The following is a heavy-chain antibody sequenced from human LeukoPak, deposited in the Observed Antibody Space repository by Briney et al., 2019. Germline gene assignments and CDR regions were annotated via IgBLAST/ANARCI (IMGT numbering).Heavy chain of an antibody. J-gene: IGHJ5*02. CDR1: GFTFSSYW. Sequence: GGSLSLSCAASGFTFSSYWMHWVRQAPGKGLVWVSRINSDGSSTSYADSVKGRFTISRDNAKNTLYLQMNSLRAEDTAVYYCAGLSVVVAATHWFDPWGQGTLVTVSS. V-gene: IGHV3-74*01. CDR3: AGLSVVVAATHWFDP. D-gene: IGHD2-15*01. CDR2: INSDGSST.